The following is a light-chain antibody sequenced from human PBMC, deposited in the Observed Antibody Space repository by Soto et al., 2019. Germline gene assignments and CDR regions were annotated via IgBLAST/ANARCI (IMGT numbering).Light chain of an antibody. CDR3: SSHAGSNNLI. J-gene: IGLJ2*01. Sequence: QSALTQPPSASGSPGQSVTISCTGTSSDVGGSGYVSWYQQHPGKAPKLIIHEVNKRPSGVPDRFSGSKSGNTASLTVSGLQPQDEAYYYCSSHAGSNNLIFGGGTKVTVL. CDR1: SSDVGGSGY. V-gene: IGLV2-8*01. CDR2: EVN.